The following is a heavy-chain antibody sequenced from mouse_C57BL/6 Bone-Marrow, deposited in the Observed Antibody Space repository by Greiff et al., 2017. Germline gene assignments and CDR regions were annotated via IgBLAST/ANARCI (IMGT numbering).Heavy chain of an antibody. CDR3: IYYDYVRFAY. J-gene: IGHJ3*01. D-gene: IGHD2-4*01. Sequence: VQLQQSGPGLVAPSQSLSITCTVSGFSLTSYGVDWVRQSPGKGLEWLGVIWGVGSTNYNSALKSRLSISKDNSKSQVFLKMNSLQTDDTAVYYCIYYDYVRFAYWGQGTLVTVSA. V-gene: IGHV2-6*01. CDR2: IWGVGST. CDR1: GFSLTSYG.